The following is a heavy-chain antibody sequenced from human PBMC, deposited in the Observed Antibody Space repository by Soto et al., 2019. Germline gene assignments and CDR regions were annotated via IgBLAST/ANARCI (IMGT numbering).Heavy chain of an antibody. CDR3: ARGLVYCSGGTCYRYVDP. D-gene: IGHD2-15*01. J-gene: IGHJ2*01. CDR2: ISDSGGHT. Sequence: EVQLLESGGGLVQPGGSLRLSCAASGFTFSSYSISWVRQAPGKGLEWVSVISDSGGHTHYADSVQGRSTITRDNSKNTLQLHMDGLRVEDTAVYYCARGLVYCSGGTCYRYVDPWCRVTLFTVAS. V-gene: IGHV3-23*01. CDR1: GFTFSSYS.